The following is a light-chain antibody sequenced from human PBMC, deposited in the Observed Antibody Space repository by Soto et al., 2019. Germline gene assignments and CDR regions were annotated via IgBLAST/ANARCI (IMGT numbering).Light chain of an antibody. J-gene: IGKJ5*01. V-gene: IGKV1-39*01. Sequence: DIQMTHSPSSLSASVLDIVTFTFRTSQNIYNYLNWYQQKPGEAPRLLIYAASSVQSGVPLRFSGTGSGTDFTLTISSLQPEDFATYYCEQTYSTPVTFGQGTRLEI. CDR2: AAS. CDR3: EQTYSTPVT. CDR1: QNIYNY.